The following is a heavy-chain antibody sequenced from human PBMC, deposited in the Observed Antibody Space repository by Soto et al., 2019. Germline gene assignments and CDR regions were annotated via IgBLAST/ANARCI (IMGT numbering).Heavy chain of an antibody. Sequence: EVQLLESGGGLVQPGGSLRLSCAASGFTFSSYAMSWVRQAPGKGLEWVSAISGSGGSTYYADSVKGRFIISRDNSKNTLELQMNSLRAEDSAVNYCGKAYYDFWSGYYTGRGDGLIDHCMDVWGQGTTVTVSS. CDR3: GKAYYDFWSGYYTGRGDGLIDHCMDV. CDR1: GFTFSSYA. D-gene: IGHD3-3*01. V-gene: IGHV3-23*01. CDR2: ISGSGGST. J-gene: IGHJ6*02.